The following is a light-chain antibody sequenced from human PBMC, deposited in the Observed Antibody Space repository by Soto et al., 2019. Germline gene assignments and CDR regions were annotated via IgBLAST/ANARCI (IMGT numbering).Light chain of an antibody. CDR3: QSYDSSLSAVV. CDR1: SSNIGAGYN. CDR2: ANS. V-gene: IGLV1-40*01. Sequence: QSVLTQPPSVSGAPGQRVTISCTGSSSNIGAGYNVHWYQQFPGTAPKLLIYANSNRPSGVPDRFSGSKSGTSASLAITGLQAGDEADYYCQSYDSSLSAVVFGGGTKLTVL. J-gene: IGLJ2*01.